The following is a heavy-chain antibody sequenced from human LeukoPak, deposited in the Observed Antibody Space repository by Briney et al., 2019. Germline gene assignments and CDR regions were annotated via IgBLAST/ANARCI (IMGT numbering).Heavy chain of an antibody. Sequence: SETLSLTCTVSGGSISSYYWSWIRQPPGKGLEWIGYIYYSGSTNYNPSLKSRVTISVDTSKNQFSLKLSSVTAADTAVYYCARDHSGYSGYVLHYNWFDPWGQGTLVTVSS. CDR2: IYYSGST. CDR3: ARDHSGYSGYVLHYNWFDP. CDR1: GGSISSYY. J-gene: IGHJ5*02. D-gene: IGHD5-12*01. V-gene: IGHV4-59*01.